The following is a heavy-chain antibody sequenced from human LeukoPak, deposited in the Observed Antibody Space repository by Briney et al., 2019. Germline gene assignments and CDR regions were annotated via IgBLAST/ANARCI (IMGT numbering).Heavy chain of an antibody. V-gene: IGHV3-33*01. CDR2: IWYDGSNK. Sequence: GGSLRLSCAASGFTFSSYGMHWVRQAPGKGLEWVAVIWYDGSNKYYADSVKGRFTISRDNSKNTLYLQMNSLRAEDTAVYYCARDGPGQLVQYYFDYWGQGTLVTVSS. CDR1: GFTFSSYG. D-gene: IGHD6-13*01. J-gene: IGHJ4*02. CDR3: ARDGPGQLVQYYFDY.